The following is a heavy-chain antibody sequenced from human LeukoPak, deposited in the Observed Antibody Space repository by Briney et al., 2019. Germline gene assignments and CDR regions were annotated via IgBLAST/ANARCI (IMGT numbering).Heavy chain of an antibody. Sequence: ASVTVSCTVSGYTLTELSMHWVRQAPGKGLEWMGGFYHEDGETIYAQKFQGRVTMTEDTSTDAAYMELSRLRSEDTAVYYCATTKFSFWSGRKGYWGQGSLVSDCS. D-gene: IGHD3-3*01. CDR3: ATTKFSFWSGRKGY. CDR2: FYHEDGET. V-gene: IGHV1-24*01. J-gene: IGHJ4*02. CDR1: GYTLTELS.